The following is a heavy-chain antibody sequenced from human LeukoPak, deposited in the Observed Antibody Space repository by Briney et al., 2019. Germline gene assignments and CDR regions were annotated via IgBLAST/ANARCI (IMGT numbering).Heavy chain of an antibody. V-gene: IGHV4-61*01. CDR2: IYYSGST. CDR1: GGSISSGHSS. D-gene: IGHD3-22*01. Sequence: PSQTLSLTCAVSGGSISSGHSSWNWFRQPPGKGLEWIGYIYYSGSTNYNPSLKSRVTISVDTSKNQFSLKLSSVTAADTAVYYCARDARYYDSSGYYPYYYYYGMDVWGQGTTVTVSS. CDR3: ARDARYYDSSGYYPYYYYYGMDV. J-gene: IGHJ6*02.